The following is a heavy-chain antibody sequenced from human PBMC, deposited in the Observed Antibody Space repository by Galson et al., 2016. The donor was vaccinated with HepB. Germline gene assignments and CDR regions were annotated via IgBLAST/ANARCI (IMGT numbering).Heavy chain of an antibody. J-gene: IGHJ4*02. CDR1: GFTFSNYG. CDR2: MAFDGSDK. CDR3: ARAIAAAGNFDY. V-gene: IGHV3-30*03. D-gene: IGHD6-13*01. Sequence: SLRLSCAASGFTFSNYGIHWVRQVSGKGLEWVAVMAFDGSDKYYTDSVRGRFTISRDNSNNTLYLQMNSLRAEDTAVYYCARAIAAAGNFDYWGQGTLVTVSS.